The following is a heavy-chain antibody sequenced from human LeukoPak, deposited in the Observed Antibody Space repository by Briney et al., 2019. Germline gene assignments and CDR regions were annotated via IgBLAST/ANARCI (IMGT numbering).Heavy chain of an antibody. V-gene: IGHV3-23*01. CDR1: GFTFSSYA. CDR3: ARGKWEPLDY. CDR2: ISGSGGST. J-gene: IGHJ4*02. Sequence: GGSLRLSCAASGFTFSSYAMRWVRQAPGKGLEWVSDISGSGGSTYYADSVKGRFTISRDNAKNSLYLQMNSLRAEDTAVYYCARGKWEPLDYWGQGTLVTVSS. D-gene: IGHD1-26*01.